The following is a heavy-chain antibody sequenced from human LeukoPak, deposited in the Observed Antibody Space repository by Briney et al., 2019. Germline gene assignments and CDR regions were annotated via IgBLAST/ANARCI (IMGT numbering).Heavy chain of an antibody. J-gene: IGHJ3*02. V-gene: IGHV4-39*01. CDR3: ARYRRANYYGSGNRDAFDI. D-gene: IGHD3-10*01. CDR1: GGSISSSSYY. CDR2: IYYSGST. Sequence: PSETLSLTCTVSGGSISSSSYYWGWIRQPPGKGLEWIGSIYYSGSTYYNPSLKSRVTISVDTSKNQFSLKLSSVTAADTAVYYCARYRRANYYGSGNRDAFDIWGQGTMVTVSS.